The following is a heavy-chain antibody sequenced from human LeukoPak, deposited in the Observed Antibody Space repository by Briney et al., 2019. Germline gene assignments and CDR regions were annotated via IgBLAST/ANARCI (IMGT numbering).Heavy chain of an antibody. Sequence: PGGSLRLSCAASGFTFSKYWMYWVRQPPGKGLVGVSRMNTDGRTTNYADSVKGRFTISRDNARNTLYLQMNSLRPEDTAVYYCVRDKGRVPFSSGWIDYWGQGTLVTVSS. D-gene: IGHD6-19*01. J-gene: IGHJ4*02. CDR3: VRDKGRVPFSSGWIDY. CDR1: GFTFSKYW. CDR2: MNTDGRTT. V-gene: IGHV3-74*01.